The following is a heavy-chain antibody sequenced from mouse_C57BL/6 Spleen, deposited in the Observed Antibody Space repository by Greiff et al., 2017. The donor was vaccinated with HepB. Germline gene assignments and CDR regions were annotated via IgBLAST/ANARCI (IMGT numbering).Heavy chain of an antibody. D-gene: IGHD1-1*01. CDR1: GYTFTGYW. J-gene: IGHJ3*01. CDR2: ILPGSGNT. CDR3: ARDGYYGSSPAY. Sequence: VQLQQSGAELMKPGASVKLSCKATGYTFTGYWIEWVKQRPGHGLEWIGEILPGSGNTNYNEKFKGKATFTAATSSNTAYMQLSSLTTEDSAIYYCARDGYYGSSPAYWGQGTLVTVSA. V-gene: IGHV1-9*01.